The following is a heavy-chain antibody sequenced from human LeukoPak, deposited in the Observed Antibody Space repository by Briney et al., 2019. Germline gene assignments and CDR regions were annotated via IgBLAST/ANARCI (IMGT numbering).Heavy chain of an antibody. Sequence: KPSETLSLTCSVSGGSLSGYCWAWIRQAPGQGLEWIGEIDQTRTRNYSPSLKSRLSMSVDTSTNQFSLTLTSVTAADTAMYYCARRAPIYSSDNGAYYFWGQGTLVTVSS. CDR3: ARRAPIYSSDNGAYYF. CDR2: IDQTRTR. V-gene: IGHV4-34*10. CDR1: GGSLSGYC. J-gene: IGHJ4*03. D-gene: IGHD4/OR15-4a*01.